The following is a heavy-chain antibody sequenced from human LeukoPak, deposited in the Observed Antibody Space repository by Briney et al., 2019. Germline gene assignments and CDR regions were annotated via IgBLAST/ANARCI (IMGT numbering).Heavy chain of an antibody. Sequence: SVKVSCKASRGTFSSYAISWVRQAPGQGLEWMGGIIPIFGTPNYAQKFQGRVTITTDESTSTAYMELSSLRSEDTAVYYCAGGTTAMVPFDIWGQGTMVTVSS. CDR3: AGGTTAMVPFDI. D-gene: IGHD5-18*01. V-gene: IGHV1-69*05. CDR1: RGTFSSYA. CDR2: IIPIFGTP. J-gene: IGHJ3*02.